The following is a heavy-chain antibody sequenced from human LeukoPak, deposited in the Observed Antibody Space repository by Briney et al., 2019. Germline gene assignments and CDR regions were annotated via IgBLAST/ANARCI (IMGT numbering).Heavy chain of an antibody. CDR3: AREGIAVAGPGYYFDY. CDR1: GYTFTSYY. V-gene: IGHV1-46*01. D-gene: IGHD6-19*01. CDR2: INPSGGST. Sequence: ASVKVSCTASGYTFTSYYMHWVRQAPGQGLEWMGIINPSGGSTSYAQKFQGRVTMTRDMSTSTVYMELSSLRSEDTAVYYCAREGIAVAGPGYYFDYWGQGTLVTVSS. J-gene: IGHJ4*02.